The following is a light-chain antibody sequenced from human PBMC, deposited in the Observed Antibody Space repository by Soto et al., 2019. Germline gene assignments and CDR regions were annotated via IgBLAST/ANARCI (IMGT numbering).Light chain of an antibody. CDR2: DAS. J-gene: IGKJ5*01. Sequence: EIVLTQSPATLSLSPRERATLSCRATQSVRSSLAWYQQKPGLAPRLLIYDASSRATGIPDRFSGSGSGTDFTLTISRLEPEDFAVYYCQHFGGSLPVTFGQGTRLEIK. CDR3: QHFGGSLPVT. CDR1: QSVRSS. V-gene: IGKV3D-20*01.